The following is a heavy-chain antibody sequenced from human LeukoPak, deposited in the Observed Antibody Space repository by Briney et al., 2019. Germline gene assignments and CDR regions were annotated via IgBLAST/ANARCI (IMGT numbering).Heavy chain of an antibody. CDR1: GYTFSSYW. V-gene: IGHV5-51*01. CDR2: IYPGDSDT. D-gene: IGHD3-3*01. CDR3: ARQNDFRLDY. J-gene: IGHJ4*02. Sequence: GASLPISCQGSGYTFSSYWIGWARQLPGKGLEWMGIIYPGDSDTRYSPSLQGQVTISVDPSIGTAYLQWSSLKASDTAIYYCARQNDFRLDYWGQGTLVTVSS.